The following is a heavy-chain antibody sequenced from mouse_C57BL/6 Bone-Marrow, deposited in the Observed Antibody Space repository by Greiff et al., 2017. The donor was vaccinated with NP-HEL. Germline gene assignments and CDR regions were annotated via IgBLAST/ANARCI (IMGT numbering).Heavy chain of an antibody. CDR3: TRRYGSSEWYFDV. CDR1: SYTFTRYW. Sequence: EVQLQQSGTVLARPGASVKMSCKTSSYTFTRYWMHWVKQRPGQGLEWIGAFYPGTSDTSYNQKFKGKAKLTAVTSAGTAYMGLSNLTNEDCAVYYCTRRYGSSEWYFDVWGTGTTVTVSS. V-gene: IGHV1-5*01. J-gene: IGHJ1*03. D-gene: IGHD1-1*01. CDR2: FYPGTSDT.